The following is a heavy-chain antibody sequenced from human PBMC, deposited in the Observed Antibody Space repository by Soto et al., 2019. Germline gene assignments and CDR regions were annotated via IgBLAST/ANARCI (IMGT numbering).Heavy chain of an antibody. J-gene: IGHJ6*02. CDR3: ARGLIVDGPDNYAMEV. V-gene: IGHV1-2*02. CDR2: INPNSSGT. D-gene: IGHD3-22*01. CDR1: GYSFRGNY. Sequence: ASVKVSCKASGYSFRGNYIHWVRETPGQGLEWMGWINPNSSGTVYAQKFQGRVTMTRDTSLTTVYMQLTRLTSDDSAVYYCARGLIVDGPDNYAMEVWGQGTTVTVSS.